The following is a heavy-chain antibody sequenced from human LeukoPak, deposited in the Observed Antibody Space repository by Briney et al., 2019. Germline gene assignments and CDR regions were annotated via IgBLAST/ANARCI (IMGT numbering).Heavy chain of an antibody. D-gene: IGHD3-22*01. CDR1: GGSISGYY. CDR3: AREGDYDSGGYSTFDY. J-gene: IGHJ4*02. Sequence: SETLSLTCTVSGGSISGYYWSWIRQPPGKGLEWIGYISYTGSTKYNPSLESRVTISVDMSKKQFALNLSSVTAADTAVYYCAREGDYDSGGYSTFDYWGQGTLVTVSS. V-gene: IGHV4-59*01. CDR2: ISYTGST.